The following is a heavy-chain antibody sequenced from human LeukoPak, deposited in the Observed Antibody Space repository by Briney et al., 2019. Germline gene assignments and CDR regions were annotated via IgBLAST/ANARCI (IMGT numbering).Heavy chain of an antibody. CDR3: ARGFRGYSGYDWYFDY. Sequence: SETLSLICTVSGGSISSYLWNWIRQPTGKGLEWIGYTHYSGSTNYNPSLKSRVTMSLDTSKNQFSLKLSSVTAADTAVYYCARGFRGYSGYDWYFDYWGQGILVTVSS. J-gene: IGHJ4*02. D-gene: IGHD5-12*01. CDR2: THYSGST. CDR1: GGSISSYL. V-gene: IGHV4-59*01.